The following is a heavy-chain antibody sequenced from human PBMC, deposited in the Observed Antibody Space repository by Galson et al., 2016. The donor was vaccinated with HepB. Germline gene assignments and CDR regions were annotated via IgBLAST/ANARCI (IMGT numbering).Heavy chain of an antibody. D-gene: IGHD3-16*01. CDR3: GKHGGFDY. CDR2: ISGAGGTT. Sequence: SLRLSCASSGFTFRYYAMTWVRRAPGKGLEWVSDISGAGGTTHYADSVKGRFTISRDNSKHTLYLYMNNLTAGDTAIYYCGKHGGFDYWGQGALVTVSS. J-gene: IGHJ4*02. V-gene: IGHV3-23*01. CDR1: GFTFRYYA.